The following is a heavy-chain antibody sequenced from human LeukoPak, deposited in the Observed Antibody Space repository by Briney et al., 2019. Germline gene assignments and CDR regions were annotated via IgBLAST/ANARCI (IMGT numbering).Heavy chain of an antibody. Sequence: GGSLRLSCAASGFTFSDYYMSWVRQAPGKGLEWVSVIYSGGSTYYADSVKGRFTISRDNSKNTLYLQMNSLRAEDTAVYYCARAPAYYYDSSGYYVGWGTSLYFDYWGQGTLVTVSS. CDR2: IYSGGST. V-gene: IGHV3-53*01. CDR3: ARAPAYYYDSSGYYVGWGTSLYFDY. J-gene: IGHJ4*02. D-gene: IGHD3-22*01. CDR1: GFTFSDYY.